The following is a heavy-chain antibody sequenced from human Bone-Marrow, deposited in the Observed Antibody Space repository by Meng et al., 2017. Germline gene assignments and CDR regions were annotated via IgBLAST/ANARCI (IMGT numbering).Heavy chain of an antibody. CDR3: ARANVNYGVVDP. J-gene: IGHJ5*02. V-gene: IGHV4-31*01. D-gene: IGHD3-10*01. CDR1: GGSISSGGYY. Sequence: QVQLQESGPGLVKPSRTLSLTCTVSGGSISSGGYYWSWIRQHPGKGLEWIGYIYYSGSTYYNPSLKSLVTISVDTSKNQFSLKLSSVTAADTAVYYCARANVNYGVVDPWGQGTLVTVSS. CDR2: IYYSGST.